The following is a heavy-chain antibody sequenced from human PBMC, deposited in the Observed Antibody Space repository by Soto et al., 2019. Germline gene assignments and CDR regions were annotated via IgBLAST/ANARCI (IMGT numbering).Heavy chain of an antibody. Sequence: QLQLQESGPGLVKPSETLSLTCTVSGGSISSTSYYWGWIRQPPGKGLEWIGNIYHSGTTYYNPSLTSRVTISVDTSKNQFSLKLTSVTAADTVVYYCARHDYDSGSYVRYWGQGTLLTVSS. CDR3: ARHDYDSGSYVRY. CDR1: GGSISSTSYY. V-gene: IGHV4-39*01. J-gene: IGHJ4*02. D-gene: IGHD3-10*01. CDR2: IYHSGTT.